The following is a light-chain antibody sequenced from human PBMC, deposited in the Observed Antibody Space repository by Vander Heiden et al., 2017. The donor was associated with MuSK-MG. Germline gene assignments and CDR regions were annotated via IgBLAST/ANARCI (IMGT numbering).Light chain of an antibody. Sequence: DIQMTQPPSSLSASVGDRVTITCRASQSISSYLNWYQQKPGKAPKLLIYAASSLQSGVPSRFSGSGSGTDFTLTISSLQPEDFATYYCQQSYNTPPLTFGGGTKVEIK. V-gene: IGKV1-39*01. CDR1: QSISSY. CDR3: QQSYNTPPLT. J-gene: IGKJ4*01. CDR2: AAS.